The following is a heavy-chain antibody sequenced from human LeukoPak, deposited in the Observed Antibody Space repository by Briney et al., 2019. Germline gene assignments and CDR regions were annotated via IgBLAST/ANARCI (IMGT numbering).Heavy chain of an antibody. CDR3: AMEGFDI. CDR1: GFTFSRSG. Sequence: GGSLRLSCAASGFTFSRSGMHWVRQAPGKGLEWVAVISYDGSNKYYADSVKGRFTISRDNSKNTLYLQMNSLRAEDTAVYYCAMEGFDIWGQGTMVTVSS. CDR2: ISYDGSNK. D-gene: IGHD3-3*01. V-gene: IGHV3-30*03. J-gene: IGHJ3*02.